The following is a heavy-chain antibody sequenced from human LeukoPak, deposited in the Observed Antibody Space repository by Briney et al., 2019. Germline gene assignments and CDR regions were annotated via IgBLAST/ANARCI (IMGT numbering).Heavy chain of an antibody. J-gene: IGHJ4*02. CDR1: GYSISSGYY. D-gene: IGHD3-16*01. CDR2: IYHSGST. Sequence: SETLSLTCTVSGYSISSGYYWGWIRQPPGKGLEWIGSIYHSGSTYYNPSLKSRVTISVDTSKNQFSLKLSSVTAADTAVYYCASLRGMVDYWGQGTLVTVSS. V-gene: IGHV4-38-2*02. CDR3: ASLRGMVDY.